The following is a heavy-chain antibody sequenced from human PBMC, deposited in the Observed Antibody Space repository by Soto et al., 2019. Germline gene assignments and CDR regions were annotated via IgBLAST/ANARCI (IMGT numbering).Heavy chain of an antibody. D-gene: IGHD6-6*01. V-gene: IGHV3-11*01. CDR1: GFTFSDYY. CDR2: ISSSGSTI. Sequence: GGSLRLSCAASGFTFSDYYMSWIRQAPGKGLEWVSYISSSGSTIYYADSVKGRFTISRDNAKNSLYLKMNSLRAEDTAVYYCARDVNIAARQREIYYYYYMDVWGKGTTVTVSS. CDR3: ARDVNIAARQREIYYYYYMDV. J-gene: IGHJ6*03.